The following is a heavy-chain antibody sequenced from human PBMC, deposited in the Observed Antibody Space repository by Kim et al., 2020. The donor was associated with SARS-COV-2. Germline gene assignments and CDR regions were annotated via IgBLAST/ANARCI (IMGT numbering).Heavy chain of an antibody. Sequence: GGSLRLSCAASGFTFSSYGMHWVRQAPGKGLEWVAVISYDGSNKYYADSVKGRFTISRDNSKNTLYLQMNSLRAEDTAVYYCATEPRDSSSWYFYWYAFDIWGQGTMVTVSS. CDR3: ATEPRDSSSWYFYWYAFDI. V-gene: IGHV3-30*03. CDR2: ISYDGSNK. D-gene: IGHD6-13*01. J-gene: IGHJ3*02. CDR1: GFTFSSYG.